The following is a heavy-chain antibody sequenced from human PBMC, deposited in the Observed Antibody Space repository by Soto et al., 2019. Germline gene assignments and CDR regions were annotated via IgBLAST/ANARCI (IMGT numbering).Heavy chain of an antibody. D-gene: IGHD7-27*01. Sequence: QVQLQESGPGLVEPSETLSLTCTVSGASIRTYSWSWIRQSAGKGLEWIGHISTNGRTNYIPSLKSRLTMSLDTSRNQFSLNLKFVTAADTAVYFCAKDQSGAADIWGQGTMVTVS. V-gene: IGHV4-4*07. CDR2: ISTNGRT. J-gene: IGHJ3*02. CDR1: GASIRTYS. CDR3: AKDQSGAADI.